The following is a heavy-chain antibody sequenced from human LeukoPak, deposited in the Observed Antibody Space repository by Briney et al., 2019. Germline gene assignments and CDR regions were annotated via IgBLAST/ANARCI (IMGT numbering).Heavy chain of an antibody. CDR2: INPNSGGT. D-gene: IGHD1-14*01. J-gene: IGHJ5*02. CDR3: ARRRKRLNWFDP. V-gene: IGHV1-2*02. CDR1: GYTFTCYY. Sequence: ASVKVSCKASGYTFTCYYMHWVRQAPGQGLEWMGWINPNSGGTNYAQKFQGRVTMTRDTSISTAYMELSRLRSDDTAVYYCARRRKRLNWFDPGGQGTLVTVSS.